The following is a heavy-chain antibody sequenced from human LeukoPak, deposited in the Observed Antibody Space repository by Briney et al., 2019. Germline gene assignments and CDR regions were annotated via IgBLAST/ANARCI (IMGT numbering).Heavy chain of an antibody. D-gene: IGHD3-22*01. J-gene: IGHJ4*02. CDR2: MNPNSGNT. V-gene: IGHV1-8*01. CDR3: ARDAPYYYDSSGYSLPLDY. Sequence: ASVKVSCKASGYTFTSYDINWVRQATGQGLEWMGWMNPNSGNTGYAQKFQGRVTMTRNTSISTAYMELSSLRSEDTAVYYCARDAPYYYDSSGYSLPLDYWGQGTLVTVSS. CDR1: GYTFTSYD.